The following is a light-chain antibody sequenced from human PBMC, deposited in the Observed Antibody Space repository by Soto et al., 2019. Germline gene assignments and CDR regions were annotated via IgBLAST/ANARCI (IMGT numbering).Light chain of an antibody. CDR1: QGISSY. J-gene: IGKJ4*01. CDR3: QQYGSSPLT. CDR2: GAS. Sequence: TQSPSSVSASVGDRVTITCRASQGISSYLAWYQQKPGQAPRLLIYGASSRATGIPDRFSGSGSGTDFTLTISRLEPEDFAVYYCQQYGSSPLTFGGGTKVDIK. V-gene: IGKV3-20*01.